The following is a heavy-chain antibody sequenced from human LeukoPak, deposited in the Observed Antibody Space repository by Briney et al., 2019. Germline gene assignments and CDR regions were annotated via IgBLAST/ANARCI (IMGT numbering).Heavy chain of an antibody. CDR2: ISYDGSNK. CDR1: GFTFSSYA. V-gene: IGHV3-30*04. D-gene: IGHD3-9*01. J-gene: IGHJ4*02. CDR3: ARDRYFDWYFDY. Sequence: GGSLRLSCAASGFTFSSYAMHGVRQAPGKGLEWVAVISYDGSNKYYADSVKGRFTISRDNSKNTLYLQMNSLRAEDTAVYYCARDRYFDWYFDYWGQGTLVTVSS.